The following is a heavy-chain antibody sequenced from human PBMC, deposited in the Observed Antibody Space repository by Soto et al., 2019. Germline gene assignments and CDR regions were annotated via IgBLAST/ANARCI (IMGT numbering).Heavy chain of an antibody. CDR2: IYYSGST. V-gene: IGHV4-59*08. J-gene: IGHJ5*02. CDR3: ARRRYSGYDPSRAWFDP. CDR1: GXSISSYY. Sequence: PSETLSLTCTVSGXSISSYYWSWIRQPPGKGLEWIGYIYYSGSTNYNPSLKSRVTISVDTSKNQFSLKLSSVTAADTAVYYCARRRYSGYDPSRAWFDPWGQGTLVTVSS. D-gene: IGHD5-12*01.